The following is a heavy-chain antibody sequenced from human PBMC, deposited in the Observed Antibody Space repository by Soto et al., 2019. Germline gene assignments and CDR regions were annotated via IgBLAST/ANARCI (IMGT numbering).Heavy chain of an antibody. CDR2: INHSGST. D-gene: IGHD2-2*01. Sequence: LSLTCAVYGGSFSGYYWSWIRQPPGKGLEWIGEINHSGSTNYNPSLKSRVTISVDTSKNQFSLKLSSVTAADTAVYYCARGGPAARKGDYYGMDVWGQGTTVTVSS. J-gene: IGHJ6*02. CDR3: ARGGPAARKGDYYGMDV. CDR1: GGSFSGYY. V-gene: IGHV4-34*01.